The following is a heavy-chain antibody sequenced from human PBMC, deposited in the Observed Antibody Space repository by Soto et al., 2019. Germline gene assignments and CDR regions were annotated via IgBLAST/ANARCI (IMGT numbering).Heavy chain of an antibody. J-gene: IGHJ6*02. CDR1: GGSISSSNW. D-gene: IGHD2-2*01. CDR2: IYHSGST. V-gene: IGHV4-4*02. Sequence: PSETLSLTCAVSGGSISSSNWWSWVRQPPGKGLEWIGEIYHSGSTNYNPSLKSRVTISLDKSKKQYSLKLSSVTAADTAVYYCARGADIVVVAAAMRSGRYYYYAMDVWGQGTTVTVSS. CDR3: ARGADIVVVAAAMRSGRYYYYAMDV.